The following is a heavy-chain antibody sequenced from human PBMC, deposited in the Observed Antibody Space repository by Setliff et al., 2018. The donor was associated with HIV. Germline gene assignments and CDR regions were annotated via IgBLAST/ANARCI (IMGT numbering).Heavy chain of an antibody. J-gene: IGHJ3*02. Sequence: GASVKVSCKASGGTFGSYAISWVRQAPGQGLEWLGGIIPIFETTNYAQKFQDRVTITADKSTSTIYMELSSLRSDDTAVYYCARGQGVHFWVNDAFDIWGQGTMVTVSS. CDR1: GGTFGSYA. V-gene: IGHV1-69*06. CDR3: ARGQGVHFWVNDAFDI. D-gene: IGHD3-10*01. CDR2: IIPIFETT.